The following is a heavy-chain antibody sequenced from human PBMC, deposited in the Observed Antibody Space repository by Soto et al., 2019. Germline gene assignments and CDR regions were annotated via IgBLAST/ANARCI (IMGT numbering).Heavy chain of an antibody. CDR1: GFTFSIYA. V-gene: IGHV3-23*01. J-gene: IGHJ4*02. Sequence: GGSLRLSRAASGFTFSIYAMTWVRQSPGKGLEWVSSMSRTGDNTYYADSVKGRFTISRDNSKNTLYLQMNSLRAEDTAIYYCAKDQSNSNPLYYFDFWGPGTLVTVSS. D-gene: IGHD3-22*01. CDR3: AKDQSNSNPLYYFDF. CDR2: MSRTGDNT.